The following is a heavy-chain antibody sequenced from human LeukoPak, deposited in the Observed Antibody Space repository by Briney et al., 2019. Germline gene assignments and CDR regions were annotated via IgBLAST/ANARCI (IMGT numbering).Heavy chain of an antibody. CDR2: ISANNGDT. CDR1: GYTFATLG. Sequence: ASVNVSCKASGYTFATLGITWVRQAPGQGLEWMGRISANNGDTKYAQKLQGRVTMTTDTSTSTAYMELRSLRSDDTAVYYCARVLITRPATVWGYWGQGTLVTVPS. J-gene: IGHJ4*02. V-gene: IGHV1-18*01. D-gene: IGHD4-17*01. CDR3: ARVLITRPATVWGY.